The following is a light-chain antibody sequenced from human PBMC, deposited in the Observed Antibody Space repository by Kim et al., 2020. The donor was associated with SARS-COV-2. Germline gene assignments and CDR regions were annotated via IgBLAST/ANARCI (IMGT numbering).Light chain of an antibody. CDR1: KLGDNY. V-gene: IGLV3-1*01. J-gene: IGLJ2*01. CDR3: QAWDTTTVV. CDR2: QDT. Sequence: SVSPGKQAYIPCSGDKLGDNYASWYQQKPGQSPVLVIYQDTKRPSGIPERFSGSNSGNTATLTISGTQAKDEADYYCQAWDTTTVVFGGGTQLTVL.